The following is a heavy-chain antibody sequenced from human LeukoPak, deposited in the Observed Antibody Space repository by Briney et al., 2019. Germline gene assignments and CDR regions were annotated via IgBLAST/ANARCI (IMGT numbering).Heavy chain of an antibody. V-gene: IGHV3-23*01. CDR3: ASLSSELGIDFDY. D-gene: IGHD7-27*01. Sequence: PGGSLRLSCAASGFTFSSYAMSWVRQAPGKGLEWVSAISGSGGSTYYADSVKGRFTISRDNAKNSLYLQMNSLRAEDTAVYYCASLSSELGIDFDYWGQGTLVTVSS. CDR2: ISGSGGST. J-gene: IGHJ4*02. CDR1: GFTFSSYA.